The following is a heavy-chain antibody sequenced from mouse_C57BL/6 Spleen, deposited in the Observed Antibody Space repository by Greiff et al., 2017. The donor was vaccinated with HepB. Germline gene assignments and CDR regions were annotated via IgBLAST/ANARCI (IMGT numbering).Heavy chain of an antibody. Sequence: QVQLQQPGAELVKPGASVKMSCKASGYTFTSYWITWVKQRPGQGLEWIGDIYPGSGSTNYNEKFKSKATLTVDTSSSTSYMQLSSLTSEDSAVYCCARYPHYYSNCLYYFAYWGQGTTLTVSS. D-gene: IGHD2-5*01. CDR2: IYPGSGST. J-gene: IGHJ2*01. CDR1: GYTFTSYW. CDR3: ARYPHYYSNCLYYFAY. V-gene: IGHV1-55*01.